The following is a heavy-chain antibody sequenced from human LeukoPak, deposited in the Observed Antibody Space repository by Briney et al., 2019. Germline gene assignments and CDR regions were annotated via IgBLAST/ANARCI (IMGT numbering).Heavy chain of an antibody. Sequence: SETLSLTCTVSGGSISSYYWSWIRQPPGKGLEWIGYIYYSGSTNYNPSLKSRVTISVDTSKNQFSLKLSSVTAADTAVYYCASGSYYDILTGYYRGEYFQHWGQGTLVTVSS. CDR3: ASGSYYDILTGYYRGEYFQH. J-gene: IGHJ1*01. D-gene: IGHD3-9*01. V-gene: IGHV4-59*01. CDR2: IYYSGST. CDR1: GGSISSYY.